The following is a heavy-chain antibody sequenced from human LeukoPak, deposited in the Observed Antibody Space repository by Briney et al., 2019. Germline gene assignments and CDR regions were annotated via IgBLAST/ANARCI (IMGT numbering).Heavy chain of an antibody. D-gene: IGHD1-1*01. CDR2: ISGSGGST. J-gene: IGHJ3*02. Sequence: GGSLRLSCAASGFTFSSYAMSWVRQAPGKGLEWVSAISGSGGSTYYADSVKGRFTIFRDNSKNTLYLQMNSLRAEDTAVYYCAKDLLERPGDRDAFDIWGQGTMVTVSS. V-gene: IGHV3-23*01. CDR3: AKDLLERPGDRDAFDI. CDR1: GFTFSSYA.